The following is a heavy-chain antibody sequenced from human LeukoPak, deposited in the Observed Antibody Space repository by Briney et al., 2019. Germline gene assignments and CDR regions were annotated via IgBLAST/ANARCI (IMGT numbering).Heavy chain of an antibody. J-gene: IGHJ6*03. CDR1: GFTFSDYY. CDR2: ISSSGSTI. Sequence: PGGSLRLSCAASGFTFSDYYMSWIRQAPGKGLEWVSYISSSGSTIYYADSVKGRFTISRDNAKNSLYLQMNSLRAEDTAVYYCAREVAVAGTRDYYYYMDVWGKGTTVTVSS. CDR3: AREVAVAGTRDYYYYMDV. V-gene: IGHV3-11*04. D-gene: IGHD6-19*01.